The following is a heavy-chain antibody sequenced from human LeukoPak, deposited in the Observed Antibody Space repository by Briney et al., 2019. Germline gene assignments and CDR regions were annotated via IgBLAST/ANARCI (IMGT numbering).Heavy chain of an antibody. CDR3: ARDGEMATTTYNWFDP. J-gene: IGHJ5*02. CDR1: GGTISSYY. Sequence: SETLSLTCTVSGGTISSYYWSWIRQPPGKGLEWIGYIYYSGSTNYNPSLKSRVTISVDTSKNQVSLKLSSVTAADTAVYYCARDGEMATTTYNWFDPWGQGTLVTVSS. V-gene: IGHV4-59*01. D-gene: IGHD5-24*01. CDR2: IYYSGST.